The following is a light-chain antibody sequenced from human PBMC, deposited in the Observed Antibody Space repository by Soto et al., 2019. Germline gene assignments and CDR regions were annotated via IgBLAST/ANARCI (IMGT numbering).Light chain of an antibody. CDR2: SNN. V-gene: IGLV1-44*01. CDR1: SSNIGSNT. CDR3: AAWDDSLNGYV. Sequence: QPALTQPPSASGTPGQRVTISSSGSSSNIGSNTVTWYQQLPGSAPKLLIYSNNQRPSGVPDRFSGSKSGTSASLAISGLQSGDEADYYCAAWDDSLNGYVFGSGTKVTVL. J-gene: IGLJ1*01.